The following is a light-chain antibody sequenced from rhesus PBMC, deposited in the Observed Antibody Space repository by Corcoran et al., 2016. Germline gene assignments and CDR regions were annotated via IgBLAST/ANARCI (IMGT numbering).Light chain of an antibody. CDR1: QGISSY. CDR2: TAS. J-gene: IGKJ4*01. Sequence: DIQMTQSPSSLSASVGDTVTITCRASQGISSYLNWFQQKPGKAPKLLIYTASSLESGVPSRFSGSGSGTEFTLTISCLQPEDFAAYYCQQHNSYPLAFGGGTKVEIK. V-gene: IGKV1-28*01. CDR3: QQHNSYPLA.